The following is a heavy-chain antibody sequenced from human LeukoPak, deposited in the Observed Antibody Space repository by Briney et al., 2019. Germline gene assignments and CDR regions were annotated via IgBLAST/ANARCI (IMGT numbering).Heavy chain of an antibody. CDR3: AREGIYNSYYYYMDV. CDR2: IYTSGST. Sequence: SETPSLTCTVSGGSISSYYWSWIRQPAGKGLEWVGRIYTSGSTNYNPSLKSRVTMSVDTSKNQFSLRLSSVTAADTAVYYCAREGIYNSYYYYMDVWGKGTTVTVSS. D-gene: IGHD4-11*01. J-gene: IGHJ6*03. CDR1: GGSISSYY. V-gene: IGHV4-4*07.